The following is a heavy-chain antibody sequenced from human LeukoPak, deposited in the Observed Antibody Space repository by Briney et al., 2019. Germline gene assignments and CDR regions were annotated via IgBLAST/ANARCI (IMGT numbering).Heavy chain of an antibody. V-gene: IGHV3-7*01. D-gene: IGHD4-23*01. CDR2: IKQDGSER. CDR1: GFTFSNYW. CDR3: AREDTVAGDVFDI. Sequence: GGSLRLSCAASGFTFSNYWMTWVRQAPGKGLEWVANIKQDGSERFYVDSVKGRFTISRDNAKNSLYLQMNSLRAEDTAVYYCAREDTVAGDVFDIWGQGTMVTVSS. J-gene: IGHJ3*02.